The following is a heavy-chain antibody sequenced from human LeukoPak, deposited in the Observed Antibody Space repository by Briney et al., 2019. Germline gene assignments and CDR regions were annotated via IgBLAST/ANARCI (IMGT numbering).Heavy chain of an antibody. CDR3: ARDLDYYDRIFDY. V-gene: IGHV3-11*01. J-gene: IGHJ4*02. CDR2: ISSSGSTI. D-gene: IGHD3-22*01. Sequence: GGSLRLSCAASGFTFSDYYMSWIRQAPGKGLEWVSYISSSGSTIYYADSVKGRFTISGDNAKNSLYLQMNSLRAEDTAVYYCARDLDYYDRIFDYWGQGTLVTVSS. CDR1: GFTFSDYY.